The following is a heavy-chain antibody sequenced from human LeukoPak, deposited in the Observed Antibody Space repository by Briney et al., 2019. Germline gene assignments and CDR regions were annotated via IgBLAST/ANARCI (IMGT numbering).Heavy chain of an antibody. CDR1: GFTVSTSA. V-gene: IGHV3-48*04. CDR2: ISSSSRTI. Sequence: GGSLRLSCAVSGFTVSTSAMNWVRQAPGKGLEWGSYISSSSRTIHYADSVKGRFTISRANAKNSLYLQMNSLRAEDTAVYYCARDTHFYGSGSPAFDIWGQGTMVSVPS. D-gene: IGHD3-10*01. J-gene: IGHJ3*02. CDR3: ARDTHFYGSGSPAFDI.